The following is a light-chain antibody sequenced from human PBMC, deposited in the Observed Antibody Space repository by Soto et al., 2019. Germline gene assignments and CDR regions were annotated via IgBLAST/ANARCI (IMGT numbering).Light chain of an antibody. V-gene: IGLV4-60*03. J-gene: IGLJ3*02. CDR1: SGHSSYI. CDR2: LEDSGIY. CDR3: LLHSGGAPV. Sequence: QAVLTQSSSASASLGSSVKVTCTLSSGHSSYIIAWHQQQPGKAPRYLMKLEDSGIYNKGSGVPDRFSGSSSGADRYLTISNLHSEDEADYYCLLHSGGAPVFGGGTKVTVL.